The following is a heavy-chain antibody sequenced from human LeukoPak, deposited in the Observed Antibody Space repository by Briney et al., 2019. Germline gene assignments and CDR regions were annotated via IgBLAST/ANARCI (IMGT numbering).Heavy chain of an antibody. D-gene: IGHD6-6*01. J-gene: IGHJ4*02. CDR1: GFTFSSYW. CDR2: IRQYGTEK. Sequence: GGSLRLSCAASGFTFSSYWMSWVRQAPGEGLEWVANIRQYGTEKYYMDSVKGRFSISRDNAKNSLYLQMNALRAEDTAVYYCARDGRPDYWGQGTLVT. V-gene: IGHV3-7*04. CDR3: ARDGRPDY.